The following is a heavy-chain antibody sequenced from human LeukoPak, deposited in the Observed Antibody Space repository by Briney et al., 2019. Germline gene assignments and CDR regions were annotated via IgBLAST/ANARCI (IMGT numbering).Heavy chain of an antibody. CDR3: ANRRNYASDY. V-gene: IGHV3-23*01. D-gene: IGHD1-14*01. Sequence: GGSLRLSCSASGFTLSSYVMSWVRQAPGKGLEWVSTLSNSGGSTYYADSVKGRFTISRDNSKNALYLQMNSLRDEDTAIYYCANRRNYASDYWGQGTLVTVSS. CDR1: GFTLSSYV. J-gene: IGHJ4*02. CDR2: LSNSGGST.